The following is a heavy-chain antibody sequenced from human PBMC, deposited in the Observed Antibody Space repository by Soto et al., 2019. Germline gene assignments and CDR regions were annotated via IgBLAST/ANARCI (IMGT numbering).Heavy chain of an antibody. D-gene: IGHD3-3*01. J-gene: IGHJ6*02. CDR2: IIPIFGTA. V-gene: IGHV1-69*13. CDR1: GGTFSSYA. Sequence: SVKVYCKASGGTFSSYAISWVRQAPGQGLEWMGGIIPIFGTANYAQKFQGRVTITADESTSTAYMELSSLRSEDTAVYYCARGNYDFWSGYSPGDYYYGMDVWGQGTTVTVSS. CDR3: ARGNYDFWSGYSPGDYYYGMDV.